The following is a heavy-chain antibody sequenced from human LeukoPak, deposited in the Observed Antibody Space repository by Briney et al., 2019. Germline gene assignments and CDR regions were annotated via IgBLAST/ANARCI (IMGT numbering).Heavy chain of an antibody. D-gene: IGHD3-10*01. CDR3: ARSRNYYRVYFDN. J-gene: IGHJ4*02. CDR2: ITPNTGDT. V-gene: IGHV1-46*01. Sequence: GASVKVSCKASGYTFSSFYLHWVQQAPGQGLEWMGIITPNTGDTTYAPKFQDRLIMTRDRSTSTVYMELHSLRSEDTAVYYCARSRNYYRVYFDNWGQGTLVRVSS. CDR1: GYTFSSFY.